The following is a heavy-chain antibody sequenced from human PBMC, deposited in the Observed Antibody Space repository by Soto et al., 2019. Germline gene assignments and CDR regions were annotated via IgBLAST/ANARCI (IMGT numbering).Heavy chain of an antibody. Sequence: QVQLQESGPGLVKPSETLSLTCTVSGGSNSNHYWSWIRQPPGKALEWIGYIYYNGNTNYNPPLKSRVTMSVDTSKNQISLKLSSVTAADTAVYYCTRANWYSEYWGQGTLVTVSS. CDR2: IYYNGNT. CDR3: TRANWYSEY. J-gene: IGHJ4*02. V-gene: IGHV4-59*11. D-gene: IGHD7-27*01. CDR1: GGSNSNHY.